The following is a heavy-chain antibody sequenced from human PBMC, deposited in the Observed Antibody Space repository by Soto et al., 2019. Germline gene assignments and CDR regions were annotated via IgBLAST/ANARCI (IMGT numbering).Heavy chain of an antibody. CDR3: ARGMATGDAQGTWYFDL. V-gene: IGHV4-31*03. D-gene: IGHD5-12*01. CDR2: IYYSGST. J-gene: IGHJ2*01. CDR1: GGSISSGGYY. Sequence: QVQLQESGPGLVKPSQTLSLTCTVSGGSISSGGYYWSWIRQHPGKVLEWIGYIYYSGSTYYNPSLTSRVTISVDTSKNQFSRKLSSVTAADTAVYYCARGMATGDAQGTWYFDLWGRGTMVTVSS.